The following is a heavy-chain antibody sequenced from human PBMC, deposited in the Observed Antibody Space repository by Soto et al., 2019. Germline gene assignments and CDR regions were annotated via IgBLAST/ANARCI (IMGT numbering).Heavy chain of an antibody. D-gene: IGHD1-7*01. CDR3: ARLRPELGGQRFGLFDD. CDR1: GGTFSPYY. Sequence: PSETLSLTWAVYGGTFSPYYWIWFRQPPGKGLEWIGEINHSGSTNYNPSLKSRVTISVDTSKNQFSLKLSSVTAADTAVYYCARLRPELGGQRFGLFDDWGQGTLDTVSS. V-gene: IGHV4-34*01. CDR2: INHSGST. J-gene: IGHJ4*02.